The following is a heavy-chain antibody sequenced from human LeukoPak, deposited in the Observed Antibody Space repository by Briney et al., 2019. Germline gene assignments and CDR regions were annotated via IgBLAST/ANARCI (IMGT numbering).Heavy chain of an antibody. CDR3: ARREGAAAGPYYMDV. D-gene: IGHD6-13*01. CDR1: GGSISSSSYY. V-gene: IGHV4-39*07. CDR2: IYYSGST. J-gene: IGHJ6*03. Sequence: SSETLSLTCTVSGGSISSSSYYWGWLRQPPGKGLEWIGSIYYSGSTYYNPSLKSRVTISVDTSKNQFSLKLSSVTAADTAVYYCARREGAAAGPYYMDVWGKGTTVTVSS.